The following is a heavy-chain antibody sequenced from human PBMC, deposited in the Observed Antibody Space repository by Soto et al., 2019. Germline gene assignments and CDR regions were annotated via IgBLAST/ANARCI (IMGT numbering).Heavy chain of an antibody. CDR1: GGTFSSYA. CDR3: ARDRVIVVVPAAIPAAAFDYYYYGMDV. J-gene: IGHJ6*02. V-gene: IGHV1-69*06. Sequence: SVKVSCKASGGTFSSYAISWVRQAPGQGLEWMGGIIPIFGTANYAQKFQGRVTITADKSTSTAYMELSSLRPEDTAVYYCARDRVIVVVPAAIPAAAFDYYYYGMDVWGQGTTVTVSS. D-gene: IGHD2-2*01. CDR2: IIPIFGTA.